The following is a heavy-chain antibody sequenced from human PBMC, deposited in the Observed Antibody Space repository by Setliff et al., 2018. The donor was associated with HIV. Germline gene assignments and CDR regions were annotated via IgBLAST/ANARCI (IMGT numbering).Heavy chain of an antibody. CDR1: GYTFTGYY. D-gene: IGHD4-17*01. V-gene: IGHV1-2*02. CDR2: INPNSGGT. J-gene: IGHJ4*02. Sequence: ASVKVSCKASGYTFTGYYMHWVRQAPGQGLEWMGWINPNSGGTNYAQKFQGRVTMTRDTSISTAYMELSRLTSDDTAVYYCARGAPDYGGNSGVDYWGQGTLVTVSS. CDR3: ARGAPDYGGNSGVDY.